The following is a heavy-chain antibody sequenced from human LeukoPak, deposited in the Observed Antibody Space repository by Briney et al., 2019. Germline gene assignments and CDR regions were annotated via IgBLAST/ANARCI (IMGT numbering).Heavy chain of an antibody. V-gene: IGHV3-30*02. CDR3: AKDYGDYLYYFDY. J-gene: IGHJ4*02. CDR2: IRYDGSNK. D-gene: IGHD4-17*01. Sequence: GGSLRLSCAASGFTFSSYGMHWVRQAPGKGLEWVAFIRYDGSNKYYADSVKGRFTISRDNSKNTLYLQMNSLRAEDTAVYYCAKDYGDYLYYFDYWGQGTLVTVSS. CDR1: GFTFSSYG.